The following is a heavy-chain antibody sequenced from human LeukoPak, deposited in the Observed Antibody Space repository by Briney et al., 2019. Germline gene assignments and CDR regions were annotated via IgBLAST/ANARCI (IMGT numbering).Heavy chain of an antibody. V-gene: IGHV3-7*03. D-gene: IGHD6-25*01. CDR3: ARGVTSAYSLRYYFEY. CDR1: GFIFSSYW. Sequence: GGSLRLSCASSGFIFSSYWMSWVRQVPGKGLQWVANTKQDGSETSYVASVEGRFTISKDNAKNSLFLQMHRLRADDTALYYCARGVTSAYSLRYYFEYWGQGIMVTVSS. J-gene: IGHJ4*02. CDR2: TKQDGSET.